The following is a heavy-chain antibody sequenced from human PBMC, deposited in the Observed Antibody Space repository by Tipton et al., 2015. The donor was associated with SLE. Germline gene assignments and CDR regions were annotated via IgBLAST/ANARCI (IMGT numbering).Heavy chain of an antibody. CDR1: RYTFTTYD. D-gene: IGHD3-9*01. CDR3: ARAASYDILTGHYNSHWFFDL. J-gene: IGHJ2*01. Sequence: QVQLVQSGAEVKKPGASVKVSCKASRYTFTTYDINWVRQATGQGLEWMGWVNPNSGNTGYAQRFQGRVTMTRDTSISTAYMELSSLRSEDTAVYFCARAASYDILTGHYNSHWFFDLWGRGTLVTVSS. V-gene: IGHV1-8*01. CDR2: VNPNSGNT.